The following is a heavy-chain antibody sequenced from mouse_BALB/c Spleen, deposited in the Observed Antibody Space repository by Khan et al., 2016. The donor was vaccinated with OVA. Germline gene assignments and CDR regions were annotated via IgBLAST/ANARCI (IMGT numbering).Heavy chain of an antibody. V-gene: IGHV1S26*01. CDR3: ARTHER. CDR2: INPSSGYT. Sequence: VQLQQSGAELVKAGASVKMSCKASGYTFTSYTMHWVKQRPGQGLEWIGYINPSSGYTKYNQEFKDKATLTADKSSSTAYMHMSSLTSEDSADYYCARTHERWGQGTTLTVSS. J-gene: IGHJ2*01. CDR1: GYTFTSYT.